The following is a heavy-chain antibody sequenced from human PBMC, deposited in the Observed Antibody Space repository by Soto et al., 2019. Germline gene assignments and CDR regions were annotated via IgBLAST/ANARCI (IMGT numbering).Heavy chain of an antibody. CDR1: GFAFSNYA. CDR2: ISYDGSSK. CDR3: ARDGRLDLYDSSGPDY. J-gene: IGHJ4*02. D-gene: IGHD3-22*01. Sequence: QVHLVESGGGVVQPGRSLRLYCAASGFAFSNYAMHWVRQAPGKELERVAVISYDGSSKYYADSVKGRFTISRDNYKNTLYLQMNSLTPEDTAVYYCARDGRLDLYDSSGPDYWGQGTLVTVSS. V-gene: IGHV3-30-3*01.